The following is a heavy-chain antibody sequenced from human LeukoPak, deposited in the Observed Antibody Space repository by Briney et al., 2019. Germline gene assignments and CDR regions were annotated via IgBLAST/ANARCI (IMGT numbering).Heavy chain of an antibody. V-gene: IGHV3-21*01. Sequence: PGGSLRLSCAASGFTFSSYSMNWVRQAPGKGPEWVSSISSSSSSIYYADSLKGRFTISRDNAKNSLYPQMDSLRAEDTAVYYCAREGSTNWNYFDYWGQGTLVTASS. CDR1: GFTFSSYS. CDR2: ISSSSSSI. CDR3: AREGSTNWNYFDY. J-gene: IGHJ4*02. D-gene: IGHD1-1*01.